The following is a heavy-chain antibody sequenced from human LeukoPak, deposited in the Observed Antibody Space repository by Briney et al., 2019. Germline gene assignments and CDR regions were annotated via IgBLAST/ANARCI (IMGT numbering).Heavy chain of an antibody. D-gene: IGHD3-10*01. J-gene: IGHJ3*02. CDR1: GFTFSSYS. V-gene: IGHV3-48*04. CDR3: ARGELWFGELGPDAFDI. CDR2: ISSSSSTI. Sequence: GGSLRLSCAASGFTFSSYSMNWVRQAPGKGLEWVSYISSSSSTIYYADSVKGRFTISRDNAKNSLYLQMNSLRAEDTAVYYCARGELWFGELGPDAFDIWGQGTMVTVSS.